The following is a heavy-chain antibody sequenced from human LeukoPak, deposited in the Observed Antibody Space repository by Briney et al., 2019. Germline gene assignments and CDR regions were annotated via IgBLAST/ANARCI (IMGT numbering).Heavy chain of an antibody. Sequence: GGSLRLSCAASGFTFSDYYMSWIRQAPGKGLEWVSSISSSSSYIYYADSVKGRFTISRDNAKNSLYLQMNSLRAEDTAVYYCARVSDWGTSGDYWGQGTLVTVSS. CDR2: ISSSSSYI. D-gene: IGHD7-27*01. CDR1: GFTFSDYY. J-gene: IGHJ4*02. CDR3: ARVSDWGTSGDY. V-gene: IGHV3-11*06.